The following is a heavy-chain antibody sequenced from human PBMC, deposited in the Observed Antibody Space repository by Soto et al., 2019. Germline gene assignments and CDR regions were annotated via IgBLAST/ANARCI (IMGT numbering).Heavy chain of an antibody. Sequence: GGSLRLSCVASGFTFRTYAMHWVRQAPGKGLEWVGRTRDKPNSYTTEYAASVEGRFTISRDDSKNSLYLQLNSLNTEDTAVYYCGRGGYRHYSAYYYYALDVWGQGTTVTVSS. CDR3: GRGGYRHYSAYYYYALDV. CDR1: GFTFRTYA. D-gene: IGHD4-4*01. J-gene: IGHJ6*02. CDR2: TRDKPNSYTT. V-gene: IGHV3-72*01.